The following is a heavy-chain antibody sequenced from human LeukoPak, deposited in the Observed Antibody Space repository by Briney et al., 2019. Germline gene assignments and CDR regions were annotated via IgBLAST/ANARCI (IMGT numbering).Heavy chain of an antibody. J-gene: IGHJ4*02. CDR3: ARVADGSGRGDYFDY. D-gene: IGHD3-22*01. CDR2: MYHSGST. V-gene: IGHV4-38-2*02. Sequence: PSETLSLTCTVSGYSISSGDNWGLIRQPPGKGLEWIASMYHSGSTYYNPSLKSRVTISVDTSKNQFSLKLSSVTAADTAVYYCARVADGSGRGDYFDYRGQGTLVTVSS. CDR1: GYSISSGDN.